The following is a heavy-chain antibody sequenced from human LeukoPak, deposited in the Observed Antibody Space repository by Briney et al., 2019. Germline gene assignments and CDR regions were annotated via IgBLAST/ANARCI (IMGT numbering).Heavy chain of an antibody. Sequence: PGGSLRLSCAASGFTFSSYAMHWVRQAPGKGLEYVSAISSNGGSTYYANSVKGRFTISRDNSKNTLYLQMGSLRAEDMAVYYCARDRDYWGQGTLVTVSS. CDR3: ARDRDY. CDR1: GFTFSSYA. J-gene: IGHJ4*02. V-gene: IGHV3-64*01. CDR2: ISSNGGST.